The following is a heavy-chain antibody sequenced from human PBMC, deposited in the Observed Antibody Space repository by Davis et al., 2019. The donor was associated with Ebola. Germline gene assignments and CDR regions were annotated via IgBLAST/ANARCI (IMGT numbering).Heavy chain of an antibody. CDR3: ARHIGIVGITTFNY. D-gene: IGHD3-3*01. CDR1: GITFSRSW. V-gene: IGHV3-7*01. J-gene: IGHJ4*02. CDR2: IKEDGSEK. Sequence: PGGSLRLSCAASGITFSRSWMSWVRQAPGKGLEWVANIKEDGSEKYYVDSVKGRFTISRDNAQNSLFLQMNSLRDEDTAVFYCARHIGIVGITTFNYWGQGALVTVSS.